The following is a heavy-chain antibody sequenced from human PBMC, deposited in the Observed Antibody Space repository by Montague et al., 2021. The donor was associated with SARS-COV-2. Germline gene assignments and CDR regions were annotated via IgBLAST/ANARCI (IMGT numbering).Heavy chain of an antibody. V-gene: IGHV4-59*01. CDR2: MYDGGAG. J-gene: IGHJ3*02. CDR1: GGSITGYN. D-gene: IGHD4-23*01. Sequence: SETLSLTCTVSGGSITGYNWSWLWLSQGKGLERIAYMYDGGAGNYNPYPGSRVTISTETSKNQLYLTVNSVTAADTAVDYCVGDNPYGGPRGAYDIWGQGTVVTVSS. CDR3: VGDNPYGGPRGAYDI.